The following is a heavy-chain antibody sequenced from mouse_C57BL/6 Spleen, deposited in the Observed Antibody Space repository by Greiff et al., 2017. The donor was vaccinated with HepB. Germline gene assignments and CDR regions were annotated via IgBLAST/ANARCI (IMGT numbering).Heavy chain of an antibody. CDR3: ARRESYYFDY. J-gene: IGHJ2*01. Sequence: VQLQQSGPELVKPGASVKISCKASGYAFSSSWMNWVKQRPGKGLEWIGRIYPGDGDTNYNGKFKGKATLTADKSSITAYMQLSSLTSEDSAVYFCARRESYYFDYWGQGTTLTVSS. CDR1: GYAFSSSW. V-gene: IGHV1-82*01. CDR2: IYPGDGDT.